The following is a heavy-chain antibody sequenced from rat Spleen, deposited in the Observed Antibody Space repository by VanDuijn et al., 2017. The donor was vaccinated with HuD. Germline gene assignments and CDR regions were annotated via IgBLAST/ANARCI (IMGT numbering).Heavy chain of an antibody. CDR1: GFSLTNNG. Sequence: QVQLKESGPGLVQPSQTLSLTCTVPGFSLTNNGVSWVRQPPGKGLKWMGRMSYNGDTSYNSALKSRLSISRDNSKNQVLLKLDSLQTDDTGTYFCINHPRYWGQGLMDTVSS. J-gene: IGHJ2*01. CDR3: INHPRY. CDR2: MSYNGDT. V-gene: IGHV2-63*01.